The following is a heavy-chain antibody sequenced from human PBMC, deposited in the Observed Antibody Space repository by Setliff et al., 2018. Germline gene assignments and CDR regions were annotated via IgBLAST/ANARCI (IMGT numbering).Heavy chain of an antibody. J-gene: IGHJ1*01. CDR2: FYHSASS. D-gene: IGHD6-13*01. CDR3: ALSSSWFKDFQH. CDR1: GGSISSDY. V-gene: IGHV4-59*01. Sequence: PSETLSLTCNVSGGSISSDYWAWIRQPPGKALEWIGYFYHSASSNYNPSLKGRVTMSADTSKNQFSLKVSSVTAADTAIYYCALSSSWFKDFQHWGQGTLVTVSS.